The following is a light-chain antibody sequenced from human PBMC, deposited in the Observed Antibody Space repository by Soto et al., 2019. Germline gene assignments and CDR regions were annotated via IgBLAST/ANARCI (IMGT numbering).Light chain of an antibody. V-gene: IGLV3-21*02. J-gene: IGLJ2*01. CDR3: QVWDSSSDHVV. CDR1: NIGSKS. Sequence: SYELTQPPSVSVAPGQTARITCRGNNIGSKSVHWYQQKPGQAPVLVVYDDSDRPSGIPERFSGSNSGNTATLTISRVEAGDEADYYCQVWDSSSDHVVFGGGTKVTVL. CDR2: DDS.